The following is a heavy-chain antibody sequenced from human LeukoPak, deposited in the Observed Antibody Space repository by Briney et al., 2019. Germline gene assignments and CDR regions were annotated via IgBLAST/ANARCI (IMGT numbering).Heavy chain of an antibody. D-gene: IGHD5-24*01. Sequence: PSETLSLTCTVSGGSINSYYWNWIRQPPGKGLEWIGYIYYTGSTNYNPSLKSRVTISVDTSKNQFSLKLTSVTAADTAVHYCARDQRFTFWGQGTLVTVSS. CDR1: GGSINSYY. CDR2: IYYTGST. J-gene: IGHJ4*02. CDR3: ARDQRFTF. V-gene: IGHV4-59*01.